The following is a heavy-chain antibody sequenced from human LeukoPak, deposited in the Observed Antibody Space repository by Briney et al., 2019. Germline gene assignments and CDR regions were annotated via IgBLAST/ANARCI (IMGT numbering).Heavy chain of an antibody. CDR2: IYSGGST. D-gene: IGHD2-15*01. CDR1: GFTVSSNY. Sequence: GGSLRLSCAASGFTVSSNYMSWVRRAPGKGLEWVSVIYSGGSTYYADSVKGRFTISRDNSKNTLYLQMNSLRAEDTAVYYCARGLYCSGGSCSAQFDYWGQGTLVTISS. J-gene: IGHJ4*02. V-gene: IGHV3-66*01. CDR3: ARGLYCSGGSCSAQFDY.